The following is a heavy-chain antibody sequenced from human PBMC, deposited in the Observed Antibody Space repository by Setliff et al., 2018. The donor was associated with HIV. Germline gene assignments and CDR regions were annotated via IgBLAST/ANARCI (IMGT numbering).Heavy chain of an antibody. V-gene: IGHV1-18*04. CDR3: SRSGVPPYYYYGMDV. D-gene: IGHD3-10*01. J-gene: IGHJ6*02. CDR1: GYTFTTYG. Sequence: EASVKVSCKASGYTFTTYGVNWVRQAPGQGLEWMGWINSYNDNTKFAQKFQGRVTMTTDTSTTTAFMELRSLKADDTGIYYCSRSGVPPYYYYGMDVWGQGTTVTVSS. CDR2: INSYNDNT.